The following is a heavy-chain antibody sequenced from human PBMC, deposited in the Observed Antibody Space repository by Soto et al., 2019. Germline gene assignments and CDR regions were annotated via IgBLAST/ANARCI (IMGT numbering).Heavy chain of an antibody. V-gene: IGHV3-66*01. CDR2: IYSGGST. CDR1: GFTVSSNY. CDR3: ARGTYNWNDVLPPFDY. J-gene: IGHJ4*02. Sequence: GGSLRLSCAASGFTVSSNYMSWVRQAPGKGLEWVSVIYSGGSTYYADSVKGRFTISRDNSKNTLYLQMNSLRAEDTAVYYCARGTYNWNDVLPPFDYWGQGTLVTVSS. D-gene: IGHD1-20*01.